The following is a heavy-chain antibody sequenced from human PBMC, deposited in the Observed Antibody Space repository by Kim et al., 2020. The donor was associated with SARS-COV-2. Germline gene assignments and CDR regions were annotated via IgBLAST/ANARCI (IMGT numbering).Heavy chain of an antibody. CDR1: GFTFDDYA. CDR3: AKDIRIAVAGTGFDY. J-gene: IGHJ4*02. D-gene: IGHD6-19*01. Sequence: GGSLRLSCAASGFTFDDYAMHWVRQAPGKGLEWVSGISWNSGSIGYADSVKGRFTISRDNAKNSLYLQMNSLRAEDTALYYCAKDIRIAVAGTGFDYWGQGTLVTVSS. V-gene: IGHV3-9*01. CDR2: ISWNSGSI.